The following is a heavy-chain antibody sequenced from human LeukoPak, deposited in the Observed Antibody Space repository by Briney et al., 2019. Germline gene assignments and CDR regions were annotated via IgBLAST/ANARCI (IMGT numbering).Heavy chain of an antibody. D-gene: IGHD3-9*01. CDR3: AKDPRYDILTGYDLNYFDY. CDR1: GFTFSSYA. J-gene: IGHJ4*02. V-gene: IGHV3-23*01. CDR2: IGGSGGST. Sequence: GGSLRLSCAASGFTFSSYAMSWVRQAPGKGLEWVSAIGGSGGSTYYADSVKGRFTISRDNSKNTLYLQMNSLRAEDTAVYYCAKDPRYDILTGYDLNYFDYWGQGTLVTVSS.